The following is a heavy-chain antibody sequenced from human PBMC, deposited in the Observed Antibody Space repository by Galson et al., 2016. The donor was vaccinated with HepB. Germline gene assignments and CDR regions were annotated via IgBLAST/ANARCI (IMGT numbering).Heavy chain of an antibody. J-gene: IGHJ6*02. V-gene: IGHV4-4*02. D-gene: IGHD3-10*01. Sequence: SETLSLTCGVSSDSINNSRWWSWVRQSPGKGLEWIGEIYHIGITNYNPSLKSRVTISVDKSKNHFSLKLTSVTAADTAVYYCTRNLRGGWEFQGMDVWGQGTTVSVSS. CDR3: TRNLRGGWEFQGMDV. CDR2: IYHIGIT. CDR1: SDSINNSRW.